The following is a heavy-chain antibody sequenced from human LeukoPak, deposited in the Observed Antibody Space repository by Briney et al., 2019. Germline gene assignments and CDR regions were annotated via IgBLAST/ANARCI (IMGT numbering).Heavy chain of an antibody. Sequence: GGSLRLSCAASGFTFSNLAMAWVRQAPGGGLDWVSGVYAGGSAADYPASVKGRFTISRDNSKNILYLQMNNLRLDDTAVYYCAKDLTFGVGRWEFDAWGQGTLVTVSS. D-gene: IGHD3/OR15-3a*01. J-gene: IGHJ5*02. CDR1: GFTFSNLA. V-gene: IGHV3-23*03. CDR2: VYAGGSAA. CDR3: AKDLTFGVGRWEFDA.